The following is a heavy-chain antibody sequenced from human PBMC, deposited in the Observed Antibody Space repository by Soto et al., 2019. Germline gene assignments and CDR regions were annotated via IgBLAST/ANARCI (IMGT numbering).Heavy chain of an antibody. J-gene: IGHJ6*02. CDR2: IIPIFGTA. CDR3: ARDHPHDLYGMDV. V-gene: IGHV1-69*13. D-gene: IGHD3-3*01. CDR1: GGTFSSYA. Sequence: SVKVSCKASGGTFSSYAISWVRQAPGQGLEWMGGIIPIFGTANYAQKVQGRVTITADESTSTAYMELSSLRSEDTAVYYCARDHPHDLYGMDVWGQGTTVTVSS.